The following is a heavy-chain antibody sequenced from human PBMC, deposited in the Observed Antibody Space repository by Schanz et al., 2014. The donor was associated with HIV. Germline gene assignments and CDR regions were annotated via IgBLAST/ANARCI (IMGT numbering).Heavy chain of an antibody. D-gene: IGHD6-13*01. V-gene: IGHV1-69*01. CDR1: GDTFTGDF. Sequence: QVQLVQSGAEVKKPGASVKVSCKASGDTFTGDFMHWVRQAPGQGLEWMGGIIPIFGTANYAQKFQGRVTMSADESTRTAYMGLSSLRSEDTAVYYCARGALGLAAAGSYYFYYGMDVWGQGTTVTVSS. CDR2: IIPIFGTA. CDR3: ARGALGLAAAGSYYFYYGMDV. J-gene: IGHJ6*02.